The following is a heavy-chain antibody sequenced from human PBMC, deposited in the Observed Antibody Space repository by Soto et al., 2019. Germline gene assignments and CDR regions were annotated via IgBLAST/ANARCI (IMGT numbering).Heavy chain of an antibody. CDR3: ARDRSIAVDY. V-gene: IGHV3-30-3*01. D-gene: IGHD6-6*01. CDR2: ISYDGSNK. J-gene: IGHJ4*02. CDR1: GFTFSSYA. Sequence: QVPLVESGGGVVQPGRSLRLSCAASGFTFSSYAMHWVRQAPGKGLEWVAVISYDGSNKYYADSVKGRFTISRDNSKNTLYLQMNSLRAEDTAVYYCARDRSIAVDYWGQGTLVTVSS.